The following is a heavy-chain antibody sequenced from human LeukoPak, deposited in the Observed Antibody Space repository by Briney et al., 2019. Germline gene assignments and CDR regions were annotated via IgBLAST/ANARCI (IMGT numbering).Heavy chain of an antibody. CDR1: GGSINSYY. Sequence: SETLSLTCTVSGGSINSYYWTWIRQPPGKGLEWIGYIYYSGSTNYNPSLKSRVTISVDTSKNQFSLKLSSVTAADTAVYYCARSPAYCGGDCFVFDYWGQGTLVTVSS. CDR3: ARSPAYCGGDCFVFDY. V-gene: IGHV4-59*01. CDR2: IYYSGST. J-gene: IGHJ4*02. D-gene: IGHD2-21*02.